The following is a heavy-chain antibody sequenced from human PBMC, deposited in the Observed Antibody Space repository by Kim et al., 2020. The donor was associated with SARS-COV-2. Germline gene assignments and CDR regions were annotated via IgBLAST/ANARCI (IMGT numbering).Heavy chain of an antibody. V-gene: IGHV1-69*13. CDR1: GCTFSSYA. CDR2: IIPIFGTA. Sequence: SVKVSCKASGCTFSSYAISWVRQAPGQGLEWMGGIIPIFGTANYAQKFQGRVTITADASTSTAYMELSSLRSEDTAVYYCRLSKQWDDYRGQGTLVTVS. D-gene: IGHD6-19*01. J-gene: IGHJ4*02. CDR3: RLSKQWDDY.